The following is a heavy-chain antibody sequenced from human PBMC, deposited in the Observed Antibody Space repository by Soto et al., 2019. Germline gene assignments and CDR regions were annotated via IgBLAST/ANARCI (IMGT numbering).Heavy chain of an antibody. CDR1: GGSVSSSSFY. J-gene: IGHJ6*02. V-gene: IGHV4-61*01. CDR3: VRRGTVGVTISKGLDV. D-gene: IGHD1-26*01. CDR2: IHYTGRT. Sequence: QVHLQESGPGLVKPSETLSLTCTVSGGSVSSSSFYWSWIRQPPGKGLEWIGYIHYTGRTNQNPALKSRITISVDRSKNQFSLKQRSVIAADTAVYYCVRRGTVGVTISKGLDVWGQGTTVTVSS.